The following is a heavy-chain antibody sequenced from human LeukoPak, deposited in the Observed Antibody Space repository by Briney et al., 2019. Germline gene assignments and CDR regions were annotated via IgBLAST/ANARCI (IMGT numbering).Heavy chain of an antibody. D-gene: IGHD5-12*01. V-gene: IGHV3-74*01. CDR3: ARVKSSGYGEYYFDY. Sequence: QPGGSLRLSCAASGFTFSSYWMHWVRQAPGKGLVWVSRNNSDGSSTSYADSVKGRFTISRDNAKNTLYLQMNSLRAEDTAVYYCARVKSSGYGEYYFDYWGQGTLVTVSS. J-gene: IGHJ4*02. CDR1: GFTFSSYW. CDR2: NNSDGSST.